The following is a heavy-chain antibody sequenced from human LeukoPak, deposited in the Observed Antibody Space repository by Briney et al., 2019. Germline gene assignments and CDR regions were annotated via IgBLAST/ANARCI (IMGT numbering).Heavy chain of an antibody. V-gene: IGHV1-46*01. D-gene: IGHD2-21*01. Sequence: ASVKVSCKASGYTFTSYYMHWVRQAPGQGLEWMGIINPSGGSTSYAQKFQGRVTMTRDTSTSTAYMELSSLRSQDTAVYYCARRLSFVDMDVWGQGTTVTVSS. J-gene: IGHJ6*02. CDR3: ARRLSFVDMDV. CDR2: INPSGGST. CDR1: GYTFTSYY.